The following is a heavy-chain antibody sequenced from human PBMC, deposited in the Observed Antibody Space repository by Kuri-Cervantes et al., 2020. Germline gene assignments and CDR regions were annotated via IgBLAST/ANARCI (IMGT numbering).Heavy chain of an antibody. V-gene: IGHV3-15*01. CDR1: GFTFSNAW. J-gene: IGHJ5*02. Sequence: GESLKISCVASGFTFSNAWMTWVRQAPGKGLEWVGRIKSKTDGGTSDYGASVKGRFTFSRDDSANTLYLQMNNLKTEDTAVYYCARVVGGSYSGNWFDPWGQGTLVTVSS. D-gene: IGHD1-26*01. CDR2: IKSKTDGGTS. CDR3: ARVVGGSYSGNWFDP.